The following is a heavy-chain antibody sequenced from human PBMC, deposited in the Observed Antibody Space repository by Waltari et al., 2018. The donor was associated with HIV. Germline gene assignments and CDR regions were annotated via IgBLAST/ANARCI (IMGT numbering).Heavy chain of an antibody. CDR2: VSHSGST. J-gene: IGHJ4*02. CDR1: GGALTGYY. Sequence: QVQLQQWGTGLLKPSETLSLTCAVYGGALTGYYWTWIRQSPVRGLEWIGAVSHSGSTTYNPSLKGRLTLSIDTSKNQFSLKLTAVTAADTATYYCARQRSSGLFKYILAYWSQGTVVTVSS. D-gene: IGHD6-19*01. CDR3: ARQRSSGLFKYILAY. V-gene: IGHV4-34*01.